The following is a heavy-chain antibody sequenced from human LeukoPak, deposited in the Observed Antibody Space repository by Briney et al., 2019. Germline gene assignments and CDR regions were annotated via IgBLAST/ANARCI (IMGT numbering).Heavy chain of an antibody. Sequence: HSGGSLRLSCAASGFTFSSYDMHWVRQATGKGLEWVSAIGTAGDTYYPGSVKGRFTISRENAKNSLYLQMNSLRAGDTAVYYCARGPTYYYGSTDDAFDIWGQGTVVTVSS. V-gene: IGHV3-13*01. CDR2: IGTAGDT. CDR3: ARGPTYYYGSTDDAFDI. D-gene: IGHD3-10*01. CDR1: GFTFSSYD. J-gene: IGHJ3*02.